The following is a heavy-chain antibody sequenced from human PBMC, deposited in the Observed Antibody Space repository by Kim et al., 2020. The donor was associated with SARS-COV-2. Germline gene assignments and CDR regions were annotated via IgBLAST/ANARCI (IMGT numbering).Heavy chain of an antibody. J-gene: IGHJ4*02. CDR1: GGSISSGGYY. Sequence: SETLSLTCTVSGGSISSGGYYWSWIRQHPGKGLDGIGYIYYSGSTYYNPSLKSRVTISVDTSKNQFSLKLSSVTAADTAVYYCARETRVLSTVALYYFDYWGQGTLVTVSS. D-gene: IGHD4-17*01. V-gene: IGHV4-31*03. CDR2: IYYSGST. CDR3: ARETRVLSTVALYYFDY.